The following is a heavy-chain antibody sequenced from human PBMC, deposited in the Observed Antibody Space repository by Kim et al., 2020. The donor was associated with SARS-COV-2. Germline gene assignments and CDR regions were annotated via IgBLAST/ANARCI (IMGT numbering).Heavy chain of an antibody. V-gene: IGHV4-39*01. CDR3: ARHLRGTSIRFLRLYHFDS. CDR2: VCCTGAS. CDR1: GGSISSSGYY. J-gene: IGHJ4*02. D-gene: IGHD2-2*02. Sequence: SETLSLTCTVSGGSISSSGYYWVRQRPRPGQELVWIRCVCCTGASYSAPTLRSRVTISVDTSKNHFPLKLSSVTAADTAVYYCARHLRGTSIRFLRLYHFDSWGQGTLVTVSS.